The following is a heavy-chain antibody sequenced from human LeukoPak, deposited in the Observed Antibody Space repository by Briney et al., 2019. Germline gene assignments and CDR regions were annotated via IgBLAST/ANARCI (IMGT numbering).Heavy chain of an antibody. V-gene: IGHV3-74*01. D-gene: IGHD3-22*01. CDR3: ARDSDRAVDY. Sequence: GGSLRLSCAASGFTFSSYWMHWVRQAPGKGLVWVSRINTDGSTTTYAESVKGRFTISRDNAKNSLYLQMNSLRAEDTAVYYCARDSDRAVDYWGQGTLVTVSS. CDR1: GFTFSSYW. J-gene: IGHJ4*02. CDR2: INTDGSTT.